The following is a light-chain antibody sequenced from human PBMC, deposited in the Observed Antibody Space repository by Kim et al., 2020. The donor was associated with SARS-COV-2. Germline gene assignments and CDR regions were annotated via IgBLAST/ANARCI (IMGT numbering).Light chain of an antibody. CDR1: NLENTD. V-gene: IGLV3-1*01. CDR2: QDT. Sequence: SYELTQPPSVSVSPGQTASVTCSGDNLENTDVCWYQQKPGQSPVLVLYQDTKRPSGIPERFSGSISGNTATLTISGTQALDEADYYCQAYSRSYWVFGGGTQLTVL. CDR3: QAYSRSYWV. J-gene: IGLJ3*02.